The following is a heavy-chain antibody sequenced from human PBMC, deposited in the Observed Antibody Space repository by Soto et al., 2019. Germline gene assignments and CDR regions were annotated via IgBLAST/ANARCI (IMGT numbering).Heavy chain of an antibody. CDR1: GDSVSSTRTA. CDR2: TYYRSNWYT. D-gene: IGHD6-19*01. CDR3: ARGSYYSGWV. V-gene: IGHV6-1*01. J-gene: IGHJ4*02. Sequence: PSQTLTLTCAISGDSVSSTRTAWSSIRQSPSRGLEWLGRTYYRSNWYTDYAVSVKSRITISPDTSKNQFSLQLNSVTPEDTAVYYCARGSYYSGWVWGQGTLVTVSS.